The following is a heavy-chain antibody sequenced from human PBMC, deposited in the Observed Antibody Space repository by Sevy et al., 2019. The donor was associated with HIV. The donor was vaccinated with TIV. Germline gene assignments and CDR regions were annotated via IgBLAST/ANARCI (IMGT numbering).Heavy chain of an antibody. CDR3: ARGPPDGSYDYFDY. V-gene: IGHV3-21*06. CDR2: ISGSSNYI. CDR1: AFTFSSYN. Sequence: GGSLRLSCAASAFTFSSYNMNWVRQAPGKGLEWVSCISGSSNYIYYAESLKGRFIISRDNAKNTLYLQMNNLRADDTAVYYCARGPPDGSYDYFDYWGQGTLVTVSS. D-gene: IGHD1-26*01. J-gene: IGHJ4*02.